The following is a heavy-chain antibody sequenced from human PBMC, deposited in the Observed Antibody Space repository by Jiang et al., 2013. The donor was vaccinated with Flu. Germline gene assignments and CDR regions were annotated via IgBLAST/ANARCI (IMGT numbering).Heavy chain of an antibody. CDR2: IDWDDDK. D-gene: IGHD5-24*01. CDR1: GFSLSTSGMC. J-gene: IGHJ4*02. V-gene: IGHV2-70*11. CDR3: ARILVGRDGYNFHFDY. Sequence: KPTQTLTLTCTFSGFSLSTSGMCVSWIRQPPGKALEWLARIDWDDDKYYSTSLKTRLTISKDTSKNQVVLTMTNMDPVDTATYYCARILVGRDGYNFHFDYWGQGTLVTVSS.